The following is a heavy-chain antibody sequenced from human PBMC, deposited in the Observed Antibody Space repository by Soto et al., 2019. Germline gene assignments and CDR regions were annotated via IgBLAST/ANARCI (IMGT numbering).Heavy chain of an antibody. V-gene: IGHV1-18*01. CDR2: ISAYNGNT. D-gene: IGHD3-10*01. J-gene: IGHJ6*03. CDR3: ARSLDGGYGSGSPSLNYYYYMDV. CDR1: GYTFTSYG. Sequence: QVQLVQSGAEVKKPGASVKVSCKASGYTFTSYGISWVRQAPGQGLEWMGWISAYNGNTNYAQKLQGRVTMTTDTHQSTAYQELRRLRSDDPAVYYCARSLDGGYGSGSPSLNYYYYMDVWGKGTPVTVS.